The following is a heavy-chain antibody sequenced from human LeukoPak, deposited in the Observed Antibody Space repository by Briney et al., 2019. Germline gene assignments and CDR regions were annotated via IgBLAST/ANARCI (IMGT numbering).Heavy chain of an antibody. Sequence: SETLSLTCAVYGGSFSGYYWSWIRQPPGKGLEWIGEINHSGSTNYNPSLKSRVTISVDTSKNQFSLKLSSVTAADTAVYYCARHPDYSTFDIWGQGTMVTVSS. CDR2: INHSGST. J-gene: IGHJ3*02. V-gene: IGHV4-34*01. CDR1: GGSFSGYY. D-gene: IGHD4-11*01. CDR3: ARHPDYSTFDI.